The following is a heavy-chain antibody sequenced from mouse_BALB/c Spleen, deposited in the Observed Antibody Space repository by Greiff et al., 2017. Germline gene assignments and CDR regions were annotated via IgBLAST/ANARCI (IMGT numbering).Heavy chain of an antibody. D-gene: IGHD4-1*01. CDR2: INPSTGST. Sequence: VQLQQSGAELAKPGASVKMSCKASGYTFTSYWMHWVKQRPGQGLEWIGYINPSTGSTEYNQKYKDKATLTADKSSSTNYLQLSSLTSEDAAVYYCASWGPSYAMDYWGQGTSVTVSA. V-gene: IGHV1-7*01. J-gene: IGHJ4*01. CDR3: ASWGPSYAMDY. CDR1: GYTFTSYW.